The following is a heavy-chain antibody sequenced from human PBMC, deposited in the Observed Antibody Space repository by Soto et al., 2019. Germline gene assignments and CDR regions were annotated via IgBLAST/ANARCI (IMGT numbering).Heavy chain of an antibody. CDR1: GFSPTTDRVG. CDR3: AHAYGGRSLY. CDR2: IYWDDSK. J-gene: IGHJ4*02. D-gene: IGHD1-26*01. V-gene: IGHV2-5*02. Sequence: QITLKESGPTLVKPTQTLTLTCTFSGFSPTTDRVGVGWIRQPPGEALEWLAVIYWDDSKTYRPSLESRLTITKDTSKNQVALTMTNMDSLDTATYYCAHAYGGRSLYWGQATLVTVSS.